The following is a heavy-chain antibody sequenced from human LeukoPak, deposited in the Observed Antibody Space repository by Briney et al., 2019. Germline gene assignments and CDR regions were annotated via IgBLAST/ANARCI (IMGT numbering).Heavy chain of an antibody. CDR3: AKVWGSYSTGYVDY. D-gene: IGHD1-26*01. CDR2: ISGSGGSI. CDR1: RFTFSSYA. Sequence: GGSLSLSCAASRFTFSSYAMNWVRQAPGKGLEWVSAISGSGGSIYYTDSVKGRFTISRDNSKNTLFLQMNSLRAEDTAVYYCAKVWGSYSTGYVDYWGQGTLVTVSS. J-gene: IGHJ4*02. V-gene: IGHV3-23*01.